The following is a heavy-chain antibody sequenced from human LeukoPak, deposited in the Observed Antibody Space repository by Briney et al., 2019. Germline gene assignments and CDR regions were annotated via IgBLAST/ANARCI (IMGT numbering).Heavy chain of an antibody. D-gene: IGHD3-10*01. Sequence: SVKVSCKASGGTFSSYAISWVRQAPGQGLEWMGGIIPIFGTANYAQKFQGRVTITADKSTSTAYMELSSLRSEDTAVYYCARGITMVRGDYYYYMDVWGKGTTVTVSS. CDR3: ARGITMVRGDYYYYMDV. V-gene: IGHV1-69*06. J-gene: IGHJ6*03. CDR1: GGTFSSYA. CDR2: IIPIFGTA.